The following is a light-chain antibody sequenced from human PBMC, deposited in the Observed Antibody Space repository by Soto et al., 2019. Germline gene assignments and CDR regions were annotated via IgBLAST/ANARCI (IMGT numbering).Light chain of an antibody. V-gene: IGKV3-20*01. CDR2: GAS. CDR1: QSVSSSY. Sequence: IVLTQSPGTLSLSPGERATLSCRASQSVSSSYLAWYQQKPAQAPRLLIYGASSRATGIPDRFSGSGSGTDFTLTISRLEPEDFAVYYGQQYGSSPRTFGQGTKVEIK. CDR3: QQYGSSPRT. J-gene: IGKJ1*01.